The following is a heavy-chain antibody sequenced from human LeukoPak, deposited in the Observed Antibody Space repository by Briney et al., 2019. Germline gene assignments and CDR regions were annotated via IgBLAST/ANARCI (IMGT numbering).Heavy chain of an antibody. D-gene: IGHD6-19*01. CDR2: ISSSSSYI. J-gene: IGHJ4*02. V-gene: IGHV3-21*01. Sequence: PGGSLRLSCAASGFTFSSYSMNWVRQAPGKGLEWVSSISSSSSYIYYADSVKGRFTISRDNSKNTLYLQMNSLRAEDTAVYYCAKDRGLAVAGHIDYWGQGTLVTVSS. CDR1: GFTFSSYS. CDR3: AKDRGLAVAGHIDY.